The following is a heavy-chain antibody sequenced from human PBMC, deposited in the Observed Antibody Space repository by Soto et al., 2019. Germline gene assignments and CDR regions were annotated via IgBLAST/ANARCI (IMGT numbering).Heavy chain of an antibody. Sequence: PGGSLRLSCAASGFTVNSNYMSWVRQAPGKGLEWVSVIYSDGSTYYADSVKGRFIISRDNSNNTLYFQMNSLRAEDTAVYYCARGTTVEMATSAFDIWGQGTMVTVSS. J-gene: IGHJ3*02. CDR2: IYSDGST. V-gene: IGHV3-66*01. CDR3: ARGTTVEMATSAFDI. D-gene: IGHD1-1*01. CDR1: GFTVNSNY.